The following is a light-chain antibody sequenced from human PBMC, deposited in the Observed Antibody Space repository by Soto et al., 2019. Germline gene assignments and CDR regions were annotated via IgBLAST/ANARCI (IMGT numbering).Light chain of an antibody. J-gene: IGKJ3*01. CDR1: QGIRNF. CDR2: AAS. Sequence: DLQMTQSPTSLSASVGDRVTITCRASQGIRNFVAWYQQKPGKAPNLLIYAASTLKSGVPSRFSGSESGTDFTLTINSLQPEDAATYSCQKYSSVPVFGPGTNVEIK. V-gene: IGKV1-27*01. CDR3: QKYSSVPV.